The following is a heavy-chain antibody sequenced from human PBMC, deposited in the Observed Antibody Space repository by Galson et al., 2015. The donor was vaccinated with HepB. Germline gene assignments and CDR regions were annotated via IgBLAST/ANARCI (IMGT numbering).Heavy chain of an antibody. V-gene: IGHV4-39*01. D-gene: IGHD6-13*01. CDR2: IYYSGST. Sequence: LSLTCTVSGGSISSRSYYWGWIRQPPGKGLEWIGSIYYSGSTYYNPSLKSRVTISVDTSKNQFSLKLSSVTAADTAVYYCAGGIAAAGTAFDYWGQGTLVTVSS. CDR3: AGGIAAAGTAFDY. CDR1: GGSISSRSYY. J-gene: IGHJ4*02.